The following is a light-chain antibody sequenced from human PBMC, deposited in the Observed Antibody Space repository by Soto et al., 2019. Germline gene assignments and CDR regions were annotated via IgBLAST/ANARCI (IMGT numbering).Light chain of an antibody. J-gene: IGKJ4*01. CDR1: QGISGW. Sequence: IQMTQSPSSVSASVGDRVTITCRASQGISGWLAWYQQKPGKAPKLLIYAASTLKTGVPSRFSGGRSGTDFTLTINNLQPEDFATYYCQQATISQLTFGGGTKVEIK. CDR2: AAS. V-gene: IGKV1-12*01. CDR3: QQATISQLT.